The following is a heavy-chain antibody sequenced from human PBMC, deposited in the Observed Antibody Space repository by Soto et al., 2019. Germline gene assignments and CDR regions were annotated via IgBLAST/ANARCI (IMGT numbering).Heavy chain of an antibody. CDR1: GGSISSYY. CDR3: ARHYGDYPFDY. J-gene: IGHJ4*02. V-gene: IGHV4-59*08. D-gene: IGHD4-17*01. Sequence: SETLSLTCTVSGGSISSYYWSWIRQPPGKGLEWIGSIYYSGSTYYNPSLKSRIIISVDTSKNQFSLKLDSVTAADTAVYYCARHYGDYPFDYWGQGTLVTVSS. CDR2: IYYSGST.